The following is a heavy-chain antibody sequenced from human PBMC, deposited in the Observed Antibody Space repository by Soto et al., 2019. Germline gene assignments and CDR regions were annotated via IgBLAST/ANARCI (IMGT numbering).Heavy chain of an antibody. D-gene: IGHD6-13*01. Sequence: QVQLVQSGAEVKKPGSSVKVSCKASGGTFSSYAISWVRQAPGQGLEWMGGIIPIFGTANYAQKFQGRVTITADESTSTAYMELSSLRSEDTAVCYCAVKQQLPHTTATGKKGWFDPWGQGTLVTVSS. V-gene: IGHV1-69*01. CDR3: AVKQQLPHTTATGKKGWFDP. J-gene: IGHJ5*02. CDR1: GGTFSSYA. CDR2: IIPIFGTA.